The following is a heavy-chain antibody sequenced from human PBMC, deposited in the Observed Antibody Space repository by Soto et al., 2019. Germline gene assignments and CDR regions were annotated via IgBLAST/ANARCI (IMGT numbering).Heavy chain of an antibody. CDR2: IRSKANSYAT. V-gene: IGHV3-73*02. Sequence: EVQLVESGGGLVQPGGSLKLSCAASGFTFSGSAMHWVRQASGKGLEWVGRIRSKANSYATAYAASVKGRFTISRDDSKNTAYLQMNRLKTEDTAVYYCTGELEIYYYYYGMDVWGQGTTVTVSS. D-gene: IGHD1-1*01. CDR1: GFTFSGSA. CDR3: TGELEIYYYYYGMDV. J-gene: IGHJ6*02.